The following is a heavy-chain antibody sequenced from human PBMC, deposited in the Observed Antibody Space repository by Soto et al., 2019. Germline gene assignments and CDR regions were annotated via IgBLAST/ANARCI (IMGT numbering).Heavy chain of an antibody. Sequence: EVQLVESGGGLVQPGRSLRLSCAASGFTFDDYAMHWVRQAPGKGLEWVSGISWNSGSIGYADSVKGRFTLSRDNAKNSLYLQMNSLRAEDTALYYCAKAGSLPAATLYYYYYYMDVWGKGTTVTVSS. D-gene: IGHD2-2*01. J-gene: IGHJ6*03. V-gene: IGHV3-9*01. CDR2: ISWNSGSI. CDR3: AKAGSLPAATLYYYYYYMDV. CDR1: GFTFDDYA.